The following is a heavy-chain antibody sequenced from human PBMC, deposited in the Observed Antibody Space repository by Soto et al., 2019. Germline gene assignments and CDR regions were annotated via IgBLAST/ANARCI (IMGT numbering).Heavy chain of an antibody. CDR2: INHSGST. D-gene: IGHD5-12*01. V-gene: IGHV4-34*01. J-gene: IGHJ4*02. CDR3: AVEMATTDVTFDY. Sequence: PSETLSLTCAVYGGSFSGYYWSWIRQPPGKGLEWIGEINHSGSTNYNPSLKSRVTISVDTSKNQFSLKLSSVTAADTAVYYCAVEMATTDVTFDYWGQGTLVTVSS. CDR1: GGSFSGYY.